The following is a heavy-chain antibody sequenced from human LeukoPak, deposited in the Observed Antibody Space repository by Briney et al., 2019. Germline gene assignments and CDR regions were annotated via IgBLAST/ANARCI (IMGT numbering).Heavy chain of an antibody. V-gene: IGHV1-2*02. J-gene: IGHJ4*02. CDR1: GYTFTGYY. CDR2: INPNSGGT. CDR3: ARVLYYDSSGYYWGTPGDY. Sequence: ASVKVSCKASGYTFTGYYMHWVRQAPGQGLEWMGWINPNSGGTNYAQKFQGRVTMTRDTSISTAYMELSRLRSEDTAVYYCARVLYYDSSGYYWGTPGDYWGQGTLVTVSS. D-gene: IGHD3-22*01.